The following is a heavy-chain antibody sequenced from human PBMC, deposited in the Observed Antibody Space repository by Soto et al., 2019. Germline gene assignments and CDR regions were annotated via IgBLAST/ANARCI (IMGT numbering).Heavy chain of an antibody. Sequence: GESLKISCAASGFTVTDPYMRWIRQAPGKGLEWISDISGSGSIIHYAESVQGRFTISRDSAKNSLFLQMNSLRAEDTAVYYCARDRSGSYTSDYWGQGTLVTVSS. V-gene: IGHV3-11*01. CDR2: ISGSGSII. CDR1: GFTVTDPY. J-gene: IGHJ4*02. D-gene: IGHD6-19*01. CDR3: ARDRSGSYTSDY.